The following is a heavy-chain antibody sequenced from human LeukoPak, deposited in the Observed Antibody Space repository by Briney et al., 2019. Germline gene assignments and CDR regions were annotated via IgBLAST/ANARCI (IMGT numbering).Heavy chain of an antibody. J-gene: IGHJ4*02. CDR1: GYTFTNYG. CDR2: ISAYNANT. D-gene: IGHD2-15*01. Sequence: ASVKVSCKASGYTFTNYGITWVRQAPGQGLEWMGWISAYNANTNYAQKFQGRVTITADKSTSTAYMELSSLRSEDTAVYYCARVEYCSGGSCLDYWGQGTLVTVSS. V-gene: IGHV1-18*04. CDR3: ARVEYCSGGSCLDY.